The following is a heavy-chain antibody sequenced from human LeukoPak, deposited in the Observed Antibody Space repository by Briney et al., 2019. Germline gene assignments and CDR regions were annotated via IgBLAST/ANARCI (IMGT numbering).Heavy chain of an antibody. V-gene: IGHV4-4*07. CDR3: ARGTDSSGYLYYFDY. CDR1: GGSISSYY. CDR2: IYTSGST. D-gene: IGHD3-22*01. J-gene: IGHJ4*02. Sequence: SETLTLTCTVSGGSISSYYWSWIRQPAGKGLEWIGRIYTSGSTNYNPSLKSRVTMSVDTSKNQFSLKLSSVTAADTAVYYCARGTDSSGYLYYFDYWGQGTLVTVSS.